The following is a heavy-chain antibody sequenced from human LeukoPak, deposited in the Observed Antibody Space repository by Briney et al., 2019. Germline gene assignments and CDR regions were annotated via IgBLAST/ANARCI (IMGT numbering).Heavy chain of an antibody. CDR3: ARGRQWLRYFDY. Sequence: SETLSLTCAVSGGSFSGYYWSWIRHPPGKGLEWIGEINHSGSTNYNPCLKSRVTISVDTSKNQFSLKLSSVTAADTAVYYCARGRQWLRYFDYWGQGTLVTV. J-gene: IGHJ4*02. CDR1: GGSFSGYY. CDR2: INHSGST. D-gene: IGHD6-19*01. V-gene: IGHV4-34*01.